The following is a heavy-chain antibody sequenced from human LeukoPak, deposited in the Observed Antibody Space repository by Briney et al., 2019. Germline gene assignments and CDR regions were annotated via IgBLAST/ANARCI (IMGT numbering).Heavy chain of an antibody. CDR2: IRGGGGTT. V-gene: IGHV3-23*01. CDR1: GFTFSSFA. CDR3: AHHRGSLDSNTEHFQH. J-gene: IGHJ1*01. Sequence: GGSLRLSCAASGFTFSSFAMSWVRQAPGRGLEWVSAIRGGGGTTYYAASVKGRFTLSGDNSKSTLYLQMNSLRAEDTAVYYCAHHRGSLDSNTEHFQHWGQGTLAMVSS. D-gene: IGHD1-26*01.